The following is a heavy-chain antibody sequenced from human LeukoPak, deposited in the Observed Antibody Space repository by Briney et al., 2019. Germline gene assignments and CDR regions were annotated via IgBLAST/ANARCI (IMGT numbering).Heavy chain of an antibody. CDR1: GYTLTELS. J-gene: IGHJ3*01. Sequence: ASVTVSCKVSGYTLTELSMHWVRQAPGKGLECMGRYDPAENETIYAQKFQGRVTMTEDTSTDTAYMELSSLRSEDTAVYYCATGYFDIIAYNYIGDVFDLWGQGTMVTISS. CDR3: ATGYFDIIAYNYIGDVFDL. V-gene: IGHV1-24*01. D-gene: IGHD3-9*01. CDR2: YDPAENET.